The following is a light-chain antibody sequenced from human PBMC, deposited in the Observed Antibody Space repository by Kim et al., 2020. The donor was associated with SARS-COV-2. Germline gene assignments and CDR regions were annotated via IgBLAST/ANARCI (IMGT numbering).Light chain of an antibody. V-gene: IGKV3-11*01. Sequence: PGERATTSCRASRRGSNCLAWYQQKPGQAPRLIIYDASRRAAGIPARYSGSGSGTDFTLTISSLEPEDFAIDYCQQRSNWPPRTFGGGTKVDIK. CDR2: DAS. J-gene: IGKJ4*01. CDR1: RRGSNC. CDR3: QQRSNWPPRT.